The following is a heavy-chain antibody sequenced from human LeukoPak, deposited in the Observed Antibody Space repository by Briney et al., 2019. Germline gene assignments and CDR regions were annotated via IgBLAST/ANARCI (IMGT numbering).Heavy chain of an antibody. Sequence: ASVKVSCKTSGYIFTPHHIHWMRQAPGQGLELLGWVSAANNPEYSQKFQGRVTITRDTSASTAYMELSSLTSEDTAVYYCARGISFYHWFDPWGQGTLVTVSS. CDR3: ARGISFYHWFDP. V-gene: IGHV1-3*01. D-gene: IGHD3-16*01. CDR2: VSAANNP. J-gene: IGHJ5*02. CDR1: GYIFTPHH.